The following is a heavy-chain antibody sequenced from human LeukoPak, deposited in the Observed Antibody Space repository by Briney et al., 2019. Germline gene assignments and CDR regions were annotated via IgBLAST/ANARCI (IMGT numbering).Heavy chain of an antibody. CDR1: GFSFSTYA. Sequence: GGSLRLSCPASGFSFSTYAMSWVRQAPGKGLEWVSLISGSGGSTYYADSVEGRFTISRDNSKNTLYLQMTSLRAEDTAVYFCAKDQRWGLFDSWGQGTLVTVSS. J-gene: IGHJ4*02. D-gene: IGHD7-27*01. V-gene: IGHV3-23*01. CDR3: AKDQRWGLFDS. CDR2: ISGSGGST.